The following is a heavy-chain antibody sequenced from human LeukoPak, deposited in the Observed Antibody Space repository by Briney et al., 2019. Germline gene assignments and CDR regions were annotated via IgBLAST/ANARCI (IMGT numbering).Heavy chain of an antibody. CDR2: IIPIFGTA. D-gene: IGHD3-3*01. Sequence: GASVKVSCKASGGTFSSYAISWVRQAPGQGLEWMGGIIPIFGTANYAQKFQGRVTITTDESTSTAYMELSSLRSEDTAVYYCARLLQDHEEKPALGIFGVGPRTGYFDYWGQGTLVTVSS. J-gene: IGHJ4*02. CDR1: GGTFSSYA. V-gene: IGHV1-69*05. CDR3: ARLLQDHEEKPALGIFGVGPRTGYFDY.